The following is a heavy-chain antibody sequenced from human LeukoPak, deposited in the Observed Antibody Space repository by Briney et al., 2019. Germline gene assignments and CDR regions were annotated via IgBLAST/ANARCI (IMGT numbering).Heavy chain of an antibody. Sequence: SETLSLTCTVSGGSISSSSYYWGWIRQPPGKGLEWIGSIHYSGSTYYNPSLKSRVAISVDTSKNQFSLKLSSVTAADTAVYYCARQDYYDSRYYFDYWGQGTLVTVSS. CDR1: GGSISSSSYY. D-gene: IGHD3-22*01. V-gene: IGHV4-39*01. J-gene: IGHJ4*02. CDR3: ARQDYYDSRYYFDY. CDR2: IHYSGST.